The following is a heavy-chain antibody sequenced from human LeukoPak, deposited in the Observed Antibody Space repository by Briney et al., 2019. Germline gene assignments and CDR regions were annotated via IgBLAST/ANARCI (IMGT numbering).Heavy chain of an antibody. CDR2: ISYDGSNK. CDR3: AKGGYYDSSGYYIGYYFDY. CDR1: GFTFSSYA. D-gene: IGHD3-22*01. Sequence: PGGSLRLSCAASGFTFSSYAMHWVRQAPGKGLEWVAVISYDGSNKYYADSVKGRFTISRDNSKNTLYLQMNSLRAEDTAVYYCAKGGYYDSSGYYIGYYFDYWGQGTLVTVSS. J-gene: IGHJ4*02. V-gene: IGHV3-30*04.